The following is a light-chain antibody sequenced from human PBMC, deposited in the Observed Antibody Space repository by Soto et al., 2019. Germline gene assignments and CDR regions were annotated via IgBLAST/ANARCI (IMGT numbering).Light chain of an antibody. CDR1: SSDVGGYDY. Sequence: QSVLTQPASVSGSPGQAITISCTGISSDVGGYDYVSWYQQHPGKAPKVMIYEVSNRPPGVSNRFSGSKSGNTASLTISGLQAEDEADYYCTSYTSSTLYVFGTGTRSPS. CDR2: EVS. CDR3: TSYTSSTLYV. V-gene: IGLV2-14*01. J-gene: IGLJ1*01.